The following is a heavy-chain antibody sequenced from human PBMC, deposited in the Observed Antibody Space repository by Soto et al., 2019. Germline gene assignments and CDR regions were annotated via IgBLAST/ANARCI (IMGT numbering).Heavy chain of an antibody. V-gene: IGHV4-39*01. Sequence: SETLSLTCTVSGGSTSSSSYQWVWIRQPPGKGLEWIGNVYYNGNTYYKASLKSRVTISVDTSKNQFSLQLNSVTPEDTAVYFCARAMGVAAAPDFWGQGTLVTVSS. CDR2: VYYNGNT. CDR1: GGSTSSSSYQ. D-gene: IGHD6-13*01. CDR3: ARAMGVAAAPDF. J-gene: IGHJ4*02.